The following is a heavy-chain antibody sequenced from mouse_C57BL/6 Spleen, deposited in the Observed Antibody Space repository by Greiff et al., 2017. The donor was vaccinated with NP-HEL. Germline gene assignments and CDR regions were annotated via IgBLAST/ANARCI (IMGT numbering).Heavy chain of an antibody. V-gene: IGHV5-4*01. CDR2: ISDGGSYT. D-gene: IGHD3-2*02. Sequence: DVQLVESGGGLVKPGGSLKLSCAASGFSFSSYAMSWVRQTPEKRLEWVATISDGGSYTYYPDNVKGRFTISRDNAKNNLYLQMSHLKSEDTAMYYCARDEDSSGRDYWGQGTTLTVSS. CDR1: GFSFSSYA. CDR3: ARDEDSSGRDY. J-gene: IGHJ2*01.